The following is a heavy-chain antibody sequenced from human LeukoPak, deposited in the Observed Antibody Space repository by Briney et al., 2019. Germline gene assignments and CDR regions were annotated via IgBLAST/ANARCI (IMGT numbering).Heavy chain of an antibody. CDR3: TTYGSGST. Sequence: GGSLSLSCAASGFTLSSYEMNGVRRAPGKGLEWVSYISSSGSPIYYADSVKGRFTISRDHAKHSLYLQIKTLKRENTPVFYFTTYGSGSTWGEGTLVSVSS. CDR2: ISSSGSPI. J-gene: IGHJ5*02. D-gene: IGHD3-10*01. V-gene: IGHV3-48*03. CDR1: GFTLSSYE.